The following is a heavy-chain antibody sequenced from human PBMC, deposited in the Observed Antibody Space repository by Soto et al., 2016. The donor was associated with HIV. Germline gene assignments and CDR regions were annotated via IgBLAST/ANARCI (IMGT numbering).Heavy chain of an antibody. J-gene: IGHJ6*02. Sequence: QVQLVQSGAEVKKPGSSVKVSCKASGGTFSSYSISWVRQAPGQGLEWMGGIIPILGTAKYAQKFQGRVTITADESTSTGYMELSSLRSEDTAVYYCARAESGSSGYYYYYGMDVWGQGTTVTVSS. CDR2: IIPILGTA. D-gene: IGHD3-22*01. CDR1: GGTFSSYS. CDR3: ARAESGSSGYYYYYGMDV. V-gene: IGHV1-69*11.